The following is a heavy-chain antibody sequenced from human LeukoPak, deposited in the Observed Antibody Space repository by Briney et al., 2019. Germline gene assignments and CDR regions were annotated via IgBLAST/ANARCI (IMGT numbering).Heavy chain of an antibody. CDR3: ARESSGPTIDI. CDR2: IIPIFGIA. V-gene: IGHV1-69*04. CDR1: GGTFSSYA. Sequence: GASVKVSCKASGGTFSSYAISWVRQAPGQGLEWMRRIIPIFGIANYAQKFQGRVTITADKSTSTAYMELSSLRSEDTAVYYCARESSGPTIDIWGQGTMVTVSS. D-gene: IGHD3-22*01. J-gene: IGHJ3*02.